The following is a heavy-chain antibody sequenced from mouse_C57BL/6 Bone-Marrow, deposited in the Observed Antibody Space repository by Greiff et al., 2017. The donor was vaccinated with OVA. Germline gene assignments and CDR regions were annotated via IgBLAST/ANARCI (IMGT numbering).Heavy chain of an antibody. CDR2: INYDGSST. D-gene: IGHD2-5*01. V-gene: IGHV5-16*01. J-gene: IGHJ2*01. Sequence: EVKVVESEGGLVQPGSSMKLSCTASGFTFSDYYMAWVRQVPEKGLEWVANINYDGSSTYYLDSLKSRFIISRDHAKNILYLQMSSLKSEDTATYYCARYSNYFDYWGQGTTLTVSS. CDR1: GFTFSDYY. CDR3: ARYSNYFDY.